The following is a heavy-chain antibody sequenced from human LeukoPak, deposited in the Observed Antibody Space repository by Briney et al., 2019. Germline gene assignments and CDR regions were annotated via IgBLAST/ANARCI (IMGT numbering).Heavy chain of an antibody. V-gene: IGHV4-39*01. J-gene: IGHJ4*02. D-gene: IGHD3-16*02. CDR3: ARHIYVWGSYPDY. CDR1: GGSISSSSYY. Sequence: SETLSLTCTVSGGSISSSSYYWGWIRQPPGKEREWIGSIYYSGSTYYNPSLKSRVTISVDTSKNQFSLKLSSVTAADTAVYYCARHIYVWGSYPDYWGQGTLVTVSS. CDR2: IYYSGST.